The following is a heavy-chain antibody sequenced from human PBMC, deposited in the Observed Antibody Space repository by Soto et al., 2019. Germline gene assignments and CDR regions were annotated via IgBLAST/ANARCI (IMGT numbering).Heavy chain of an antibody. CDR3: ARDRRFFEWLLSGYYYGMDV. CDR1: GYTFTSYG. V-gene: IGHV1-18*01. Sequence: QVQLVQSGAEVKKPGASVKVSCKASGYTFTSYGISWVRQAPGQGLEWMGWISAYNGNTNYAQKLQGRVTMTTDTPTSTAYMELRSLRSDDTAVYYCARDRRFFEWLLSGYYYGMDVWGQGTTVTVSS. J-gene: IGHJ6*02. CDR2: ISAYNGNT. D-gene: IGHD3-3*01.